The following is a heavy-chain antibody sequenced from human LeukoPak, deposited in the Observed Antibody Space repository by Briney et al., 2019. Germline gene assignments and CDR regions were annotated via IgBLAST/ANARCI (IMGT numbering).Heavy chain of an antibody. J-gene: IGHJ6*04. D-gene: IGHD1-14*01. CDR1: GYTFHSYD. Sequence: SVKVFCKASGYTFHSYDINWVRQASGQGREWMGWMNPNSGNTGYAQKFQGRVTMTRNTSISTAYMELSSLRSEDTAVYYCARRHHLMDVWGKGTTVTVSS. V-gene: IGHV1-8*01. CDR2: MNPNSGNT. CDR3: ARRHHLMDV.